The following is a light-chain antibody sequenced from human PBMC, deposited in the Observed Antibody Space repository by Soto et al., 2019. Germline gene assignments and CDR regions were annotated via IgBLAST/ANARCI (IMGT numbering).Light chain of an antibody. Sequence: DRVTIPGRASQNIRNYVAWYQQIPGKAPRLLIYDASSLESGVPSSFSGSGSGTEFTLTISSLQPDDFAIYYCQHYNNYPLTFAPGTKVDI. V-gene: IGKV1-5*01. CDR2: DAS. J-gene: IGKJ3*01. CDR3: QHYNNYPLT. CDR1: QNIRNY.